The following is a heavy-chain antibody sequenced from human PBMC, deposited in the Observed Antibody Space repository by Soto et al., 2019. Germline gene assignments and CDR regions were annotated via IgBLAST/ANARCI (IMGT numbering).Heavy chain of an antibody. CDR1: GFTFSSYG. D-gene: IGHD5-18*01. V-gene: IGHV3-30*18. J-gene: IGHJ4*02. Sequence: PGGSLRLSCAASGFTFSSYGMHWVRQAPGKGLEWVAVISYDGSNKYYADSVKGRFTISRDNSKNTLYLQMNSLRAEDTAVYYCAKDRGYSYGYSDYWGQGTLVTVSS. CDR3: AKDRGYSYGYSDY. CDR2: ISYDGSNK.